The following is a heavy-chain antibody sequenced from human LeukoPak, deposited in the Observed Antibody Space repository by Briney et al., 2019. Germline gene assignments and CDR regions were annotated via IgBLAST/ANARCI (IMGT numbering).Heavy chain of an antibody. J-gene: IGHJ4*02. CDR3: ARGRRGYCSGGSCYSGFYYFDY. D-gene: IGHD2-15*01. V-gene: IGHV1-69*05. Sequence: GASVKVSCKASGGTFSSYAISWVRQAPGQGLEWMGGIIPIFGTANYAQKFQGRVTITTDESTSTAYMELSSLRSEDTAVHYCARGRRGYCSGGSCYSGFYYFDYWGQGTLVTVSS. CDR1: GGTFSSYA. CDR2: IIPIFGTA.